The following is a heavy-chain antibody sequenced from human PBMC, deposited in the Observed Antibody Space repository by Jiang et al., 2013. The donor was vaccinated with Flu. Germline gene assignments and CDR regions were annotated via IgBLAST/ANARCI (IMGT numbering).Heavy chain of an antibody. J-gene: IGHJ5*02. Sequence: VESGAEVKKPGSSVKVSCKASGGTFSSYAISWVRQAPGQGLEWMGGIIPIFGIANYAQKFQGRVTITADESTSTAYMELSSLRSEDTAVYYCAGVTYCSSTSCYFDPWGQGTLVTVSS. CDR1: GGTFSSYA. V-gene: IGHV1-69*01. CDR2: IIPIFGIA. CDR3: AGVTYCSSTSCYFDP. D-gene: IGHD2-2*01.